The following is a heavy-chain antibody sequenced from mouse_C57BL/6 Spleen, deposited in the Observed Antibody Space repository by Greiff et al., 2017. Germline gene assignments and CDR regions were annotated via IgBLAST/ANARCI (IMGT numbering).Heavy chain of an antibody. CDR3: ARDSYGLYAMDY. CDR1: GFTFSSYA. V-gene: IGHV5-4*01. D-gene: IGHD1-1*02. Sequence: EVQLQESGGGLVKPGGSLKLSCAASGFTFSSYAMSWVRQTPEKRLEWVATISDGGSYTYYPDNVKGRFTISRDNAKNNLYLQMSHLKSEDTAMYYCARDSYGLYAMDYWGQGTSVTVSS. CDR2: ISDGGSYT. J-gene: IGHJ4*01.